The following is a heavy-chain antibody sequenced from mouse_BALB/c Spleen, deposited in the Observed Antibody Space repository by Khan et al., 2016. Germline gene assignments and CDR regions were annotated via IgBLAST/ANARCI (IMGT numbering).Heavy chain of an antibody. J-gene: IGHJ4*01. CDR3: ARSSHYALDY. CDR2: INPGSSTI. Sequence: EVKLEESGGGLVQPGGSLNLSCAASGFDFSRYWMSWARQAPGKGQEWIGEINPGSSTITYTPSLKDKFIISRDNAKNTLYLQMSKVRSEDTALYYCARSSHYALDYWGQGTSVTVSS. CDR1: GFDFSRYW. D-gene: IGHD1-1*01. V-gene: IGHV4-2*02.